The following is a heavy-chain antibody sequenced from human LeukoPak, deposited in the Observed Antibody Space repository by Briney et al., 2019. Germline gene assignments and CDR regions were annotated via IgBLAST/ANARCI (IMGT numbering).Heavy chain of an antibody. CDR2: IYYSGST. J-gene: IGHJ4*02. CDR1: GASISSSSYH. CDR3: ARPGGSESY. Sequence: SETLSLTCTVSGASISSSSYHWGWIRQPPGKGLEWIGSIYYSGSTYYNPSLKSRVTISVDTSKNQFSLKLSSVTAADTAVYYCARPGGSESYWGQGTLVTVSS. V-gene: IGHV4-39*01. D-gene: IGHD3-10*01.